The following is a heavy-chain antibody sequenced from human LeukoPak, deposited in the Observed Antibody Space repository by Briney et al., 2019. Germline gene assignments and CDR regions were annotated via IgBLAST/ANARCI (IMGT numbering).Heavy chain of an antibody. CDR3: ASGPSTGMDV. CDR2: ISSSSSYI. V-gene: IGHV3-21*01. D-gene: IGHD1-26*01. J-gene: IGHJ6*02. CDR1: GFTFSSYS. Sequence: SGGSLRLSCAASGFTFSSYSMSWVRQAPGKGLEWVSSISSSSSYIYYADSVKGRFTISRDNAKNSLYLQMNSLRAEDTAVYYCASGPSTGMDVWGQGTTVTVSS.